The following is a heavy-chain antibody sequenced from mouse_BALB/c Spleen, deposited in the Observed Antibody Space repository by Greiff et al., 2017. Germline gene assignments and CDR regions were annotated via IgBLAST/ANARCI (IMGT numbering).Heavy chain of an antibody. CDR2: ISSGGST. V-gene: IGHV5-6-5*01. Sequence: EVQVVESGGGLVKPGGSLKLSCAASGFTFSSYAMSWVRQTPEKRLEWVASISSGGSTYYPDSVKGRFTISRDNARNILYLQMSSLRSEDTAMYYCARGGGSYYYAMDYWGQGTSVTVSS. CDR1: GFTFSSYA. J-gene: IGHJ4*01. CDR3: ARGGGSYYYAMDY. D-gene: IGHD1-3*01.